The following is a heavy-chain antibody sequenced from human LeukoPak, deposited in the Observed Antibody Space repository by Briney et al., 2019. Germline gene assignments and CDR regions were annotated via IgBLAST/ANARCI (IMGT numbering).Heavy chain of an antibody. V-gene: IGHV1-2*02. J-gene: IGHJ4*02. CDR2: INPNSGGT. D-gene: IGHD6-13*01. CDR1: GYTFTGYY. CDR3: TKIIATGTAYFDN. Sequence: ASVKVSCKASGYTFTGYYMHWERQAPGQGLEWMGWINPNSGGTNYAQKFQGRVTMTRDTSISTAYLELSRLISDDTAVYYCTKIIATGTAYFDNWGQGTLVTVSS.